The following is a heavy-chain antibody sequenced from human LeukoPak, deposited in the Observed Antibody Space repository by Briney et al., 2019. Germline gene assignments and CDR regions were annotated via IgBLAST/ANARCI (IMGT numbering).Heavy chain of an antibody. D-gene: IGHD2-15*01. CDR1: GFTFSDYY. CDR2: IKSKTDGGTT. J-gene: IGHJ4*02. V-gene: IGHV3-15*01. Sequence: GGSLRLSCAASGFTFSDYYMSWVRQAPGKGLEWVGRIKSKTDGGTTDYAAPVKGRFTISRDDSKNTLYLQMNSLRTEDTAVYYCTTMTVLPTDYWGQGTLVTVSS. CDR3: TTMTVLPTDY.